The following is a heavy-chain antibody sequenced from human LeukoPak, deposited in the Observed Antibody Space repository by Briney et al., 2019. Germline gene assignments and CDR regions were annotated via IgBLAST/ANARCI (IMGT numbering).Heavy chain of an antibody. CDR2: IYYSGST. V-gene: IGHV4-39*01. CDR1: GGSISSSSYY. CDR3: ARQGDYGDYYFDY. J-gene: IGHJ4*02. Sequence: PSETLSLTCTVSGGSISSSSYYWGWIRQPPGKGLEWIGSIYYSGSTYYNPSLKSRVTISVDTSKNQFSLKLSSVTAADTAVYYCARQGDYGDYYFDYWGQGTLVPVSS. D-gene: IGHD4-17*01.